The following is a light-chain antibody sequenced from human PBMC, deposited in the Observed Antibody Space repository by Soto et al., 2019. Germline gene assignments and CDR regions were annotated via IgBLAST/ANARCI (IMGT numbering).Light chain of an antibody. J-gene: IGKJ4*01. Sequence: EIVLTKSPGTLSLSPGERATLSCRASQSVSSSYLAWYQHKPGQAPRLLIYGASSRANGIPDRFSGSGSGTDFTLTISRLEPEDFAVYYCQQYGTSPLTFGGGTRVEI. CDR2: GAS. CDR1: QSVSSSY. V-gene: IGKV3-20*01. CDR3: QQYGTSPLT.